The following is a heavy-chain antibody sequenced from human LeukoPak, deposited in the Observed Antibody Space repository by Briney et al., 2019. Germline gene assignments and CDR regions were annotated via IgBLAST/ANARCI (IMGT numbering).Heavy chain of an antibody. CDR3: AKYVFSYGSGSYLAH. J-gene: IGHJ4*02. CDR1: GFTFSNYG. V-gene: IGHV3-23*01. D-gene: IGHD3-10*01. Sequence: PGGSLRLSCAASGFTFSNYGISWVRQAPGKGLEWLTGINGSGGRTYYADSVKGRFTIPRDNSKNTVYLQVNGLRAEDTAVYYCAKYVFSYGSGSYLAHWGQGTLVTVSS. CDR2: INGSGGRT.